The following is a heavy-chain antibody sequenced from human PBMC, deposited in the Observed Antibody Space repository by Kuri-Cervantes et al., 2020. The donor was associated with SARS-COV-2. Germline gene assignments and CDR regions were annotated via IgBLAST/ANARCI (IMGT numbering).Heavy chain of an antibody. Sequence: SQTLSLTCAISGDSVSSNSAAWNWIRQSPSRGLEWLGRTYYRSKWYNDYAISVKSRITVNPDTSKNQFSLQLNSVTPEDTAVYYCARGEMATNVFDYWGQGTLVTVSS. J-gene: IGHJ4*02. CDR2: TYYRSKWYN. CDR3: ARGEMATNVFDY. V-gene: IGHV6-1*01. CDR1: GDSVSSNSAA. D-gene: IGHD5-24*01.